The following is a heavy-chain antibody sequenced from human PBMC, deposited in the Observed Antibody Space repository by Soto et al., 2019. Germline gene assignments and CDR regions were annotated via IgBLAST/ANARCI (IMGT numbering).Heavy chain of an antibody. CDR2: IIPIFGTA. V-gene: IGHV1-69*01. Sequence: QVQLVQSGAEVKKPGSSVKVSCKASGGTFSSYAISWVRQAPGQGLEWMGGIIPIFGTANYAQKFQGRVTITADESTSTAYMELRSLRSEDTAVYYCARVARPTYYYDSSGHFDYWGQGTLVTVSS. CDR3: ARVARPTYYYDSSGHFDY. J-gene: IGHJ4*02. D-gene: IGHD3-22*01. CDR1: GGTFSSYA.